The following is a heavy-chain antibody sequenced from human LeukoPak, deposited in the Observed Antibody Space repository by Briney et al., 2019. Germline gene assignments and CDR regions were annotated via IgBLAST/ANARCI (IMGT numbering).Heavy chain of an antibody. Sequence: ASVKFSCKASGYTFTSYAMNWVRQAPGQGLEWMGWINTNTGNPTYAQGFTGRFVFSLDTSVSTAYLQISSLKAEDTAVYYCARGPYCGGDCYDFQHWGQGTLVTVSS. CDR1: GYTFTSYA. D-gene: IGHD2-21*02. CDR2: INTNTGNP. J-gene: IGHJ1*01. CDR3: ARGPYCGGDCYDFQH. V-gene: IGHV7-4-1*02.